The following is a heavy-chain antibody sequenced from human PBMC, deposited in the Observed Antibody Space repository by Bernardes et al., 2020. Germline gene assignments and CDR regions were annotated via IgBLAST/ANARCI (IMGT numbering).Heavy chain of an antibody. CDR2: INPNSGGT. D-gene: IGHD6-6*01. Sequence: ASVKVSCKASGYTFTGYYMHWVRQAPGQGLEWMGRINPNSGGTNYAQKFQGRVTMTRDTSISTAYMELSRLRSDDTAVYYCARVAQGPYSSSSTIDYWGQGTLVTVSS. CDR3: ARVAQGPYSSSSTIDY. V-gene: IGHV1-2*06. J-gene: IGHJ4*02. CDR1: GYTFTGYY.